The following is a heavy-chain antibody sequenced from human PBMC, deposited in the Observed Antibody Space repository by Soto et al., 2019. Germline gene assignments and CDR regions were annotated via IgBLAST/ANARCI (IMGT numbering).Heavy chain of an antibody. CDR2: ISYDGSNK. CDR3: AKDYDIVVVVAASGMDV. D-gene: IGHD2-15*01. CDR1: GFTFSSYG. Sequence: QVQLVESGGGVVQPGRSLRLSCAASGFTFSSYGMHWVRQAPGKGLEWVAVISYDGSNKYYADSVKGRFTISRDNSKNTLYLQMNSLRAEDTAVYYCAKDYDIVVVVAASGMDVW. J-gene: IGHJ6*01. V-gene: IGHV3-30*18.